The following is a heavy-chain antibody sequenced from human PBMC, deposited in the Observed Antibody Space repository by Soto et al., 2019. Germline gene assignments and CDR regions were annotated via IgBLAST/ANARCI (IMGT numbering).Heavy chain of an antibody. V-gene: IGHV4-4*02. J-gene: IGHJ4*02. D-gene: IGHD5-12*01. CDR1: GGSISSSNW. CDR3: ARVYSGYDANDY. CDR2: IYHSGST. Sequence: LSETLSLTCAVSGGSISSSNWWSWVRQPPGKGLEWIGEIYHSGSTNYNPSLKSRVTISVDKSKNQFSLKLSSVTAADTAVYYCARVYSGYDANDYWGQGTLVTVSS.